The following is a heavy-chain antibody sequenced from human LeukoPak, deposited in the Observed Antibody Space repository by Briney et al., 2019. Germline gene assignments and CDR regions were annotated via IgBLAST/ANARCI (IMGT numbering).Heavy chain of an antibody. J-gene: IGHJ4*02. V-gene: IGHV1-2*02. CDR2: INPNSGGT. D-gene: IGHD2-2*02. CDR3: ARDIGDIVVVPAAILELSFDY. Sequence: ASVKVSCKASGYTFTGYYMHWVRQAPGQGLEWMGWINPNSGGTNYAQKFQGRVTMTRDTSISTAYMELSRLRSDDTAVYYCARDIGDIVVVPAAILELSFDYWGQGTLVTVSS. CDR1: GYTFTGYY.